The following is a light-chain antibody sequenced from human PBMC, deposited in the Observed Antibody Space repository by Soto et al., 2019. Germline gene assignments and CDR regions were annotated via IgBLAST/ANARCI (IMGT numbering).Light chain of an antibody. CDR3: QSYDTSLSGSV. V-gene: IGLV1-40*01. J-gene: IGLJ2*01. Sequence: QSVLTQPPSVSGAPGQRATISGTGTTSKIGAGYDVHWYQHLPGTAPKLLIYGNNDRPSGVPDRFSGSKSGTSASLAITGLQAEDEADYYCQSYDTSLSGSVFGRGTKVTVL. CDR1: TSKIGAGYD. CDR2: GNN.